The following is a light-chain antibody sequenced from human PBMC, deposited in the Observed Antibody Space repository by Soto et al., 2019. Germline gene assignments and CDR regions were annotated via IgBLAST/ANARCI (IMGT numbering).Light chain of an antibody. J-gene: IGLJ2*01. V-gene: IGLV1-40*01. CDR3: QSYDSSLSVDVV. Sequence: QYVLTQPPSVSGAPGQRVTISCTGSSSNIGAGYDVHWYQQLPGTAPKLLIYGNSNRPSGVPDRFSGSKSGTSASLAITGLQAEDEADYYCQSYDSSLSVDVVFGGGTQLTVL. CDR1: SSNIGAGYD. CDR2: GNS.